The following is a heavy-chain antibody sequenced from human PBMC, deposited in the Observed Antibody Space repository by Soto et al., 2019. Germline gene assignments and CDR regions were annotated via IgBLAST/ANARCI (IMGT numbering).Heavy chain of an antibody. CDR2: ISSSGSTI. CDR1: GFTFSDYY. CDR3: VCRDGYNEGDWFDP. Sequence: QVQLVESGGGLVKPGGSLRLSCAASGFTFSDYYMSWIRQAPGKGLERVSYISSSGSTIYYADSVKGRFTISRDNAKNSLYLQMTSLRAEDTAVYYCVCRDGYNEGDWFDPWGQGTLVTVSS. V-gene: IGHV3-11*01. D-gene: IGHD5-12*01. J-gene: IGHJ5*02.